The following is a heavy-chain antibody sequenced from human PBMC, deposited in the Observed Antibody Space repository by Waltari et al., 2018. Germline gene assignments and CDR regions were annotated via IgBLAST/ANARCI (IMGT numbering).Heavy chain of an antibody. CDR3: ARLRVGMATSDY. J-gene: IGHJ4*02. D-gene: IGHD5-12*01. CDR2: IYHSGST. V-gene: IGHV4-38-2*01. CDR1: GYSISSGYY. Sequence: QVQLQESGPGLVKPSETLSLTCAVSGYSISSGYYWGWIRQPPGKGLGWIGGIYHSGSTYYNPSLKSRVTISVDTSKNQFSLKLGSVTAADTAVYYCARLRVGMATSDYWGQGTLVTVSS.